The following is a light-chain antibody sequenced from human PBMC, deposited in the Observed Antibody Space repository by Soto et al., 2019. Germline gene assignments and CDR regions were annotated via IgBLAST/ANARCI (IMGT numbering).Light chain of an antibody. J-gene: IGLJ1*01. CDR1: RSDVGGYKH. CDR2: DVS. CDR3: SSYTSVNLYV. Sequence: QSVLTQPASVSGSPGQSISISRTGTRSDVGGYKHVSWYQQHPGKVPRLIIFDVSSRPSGVSHRFSGSKSGDTASLTISGLQAEDEADYYCSSYTSVNLYVFGTGTKVTVL. V-gene: IGLV2-14*03.